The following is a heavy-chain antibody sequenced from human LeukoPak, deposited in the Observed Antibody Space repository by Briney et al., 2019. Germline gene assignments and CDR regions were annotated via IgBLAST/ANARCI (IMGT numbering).Heavy chain of an antibody. CDR2: FNPSGGST. J-gene: IGHJ3*02. CDR3: ASVGNFKGNAFDI. V-gene: IGHV1-46*01. Sequence: GASVKVSCKASGYPFTSYYMHWVRQAPGQGLGWMGVFNPSGGSTSYAEKFHGRVTMTRDTCTSTVYMDLSSVRSEDTAVYYCASVGNFKGNAFDIWGQGTMVTVSS. CDR1: GYPFTSYY. D-gene: IGHD7-27*01.